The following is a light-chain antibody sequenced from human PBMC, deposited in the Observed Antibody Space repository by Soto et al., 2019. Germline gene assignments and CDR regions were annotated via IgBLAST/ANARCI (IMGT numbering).Light chain of an antibody. J-gene: IGKJ4*01. CDR3: QQYGNSPT. CDR2: GTS. Sequence: IVLTQSPGTVSLSPGERATLSCRASQSVSRSDLAWYQHKPGQSPRLLIYGTSSRATGIPDRFSGSGSGTGFTLTISRLEPEDSAVYYCQQYGNSPTFGGGTKVDI. CDR1: QSVSRSD. V-gene: IGKV3-20*01.